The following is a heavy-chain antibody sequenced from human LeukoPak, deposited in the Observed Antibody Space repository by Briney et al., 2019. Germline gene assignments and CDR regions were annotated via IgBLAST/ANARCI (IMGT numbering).Heavy chain of an antibody. CDR1: GGSISGYY. CDR2: IYYSGSI. V-gene: IGHV4-59*08. Sequence: SETLSLTCTVSGGSISGYYWSWIRQPPGKGLEWIGYIYYSGSIKYSPSLKSRVTISIDTSKKQFSLKLSSLTAADTAVYYCARHEAYYDSSGFLHYFDYWGQGSLVTISS. CDR3: ARHEAYYDSSGFLHYFDY. D-gene: IGHD3-22*01. J-gene: IGHJ4*02.